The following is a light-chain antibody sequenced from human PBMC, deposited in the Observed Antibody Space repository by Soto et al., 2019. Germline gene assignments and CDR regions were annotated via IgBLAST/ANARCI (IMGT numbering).Light chain of an antibody. J-gene: IGLJ1*01. CDR1: NIGRKG. V-gene: IGLV3-21*02. CDR3: QVWDSSSDHPYV. CDR2: DDS. Sequence: SSELTQPPSVSVAPGQTARITCGGDNIGRKGVQWYQQKPGQAPVLVVCDDSDRPSGIPERFSGSNSENTATLTISRVEGGDEADYYCQVWDSSSDHPYVFGAGTKVTVL.